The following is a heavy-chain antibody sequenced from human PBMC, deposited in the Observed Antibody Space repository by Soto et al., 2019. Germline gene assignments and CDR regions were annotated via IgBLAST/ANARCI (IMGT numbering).Heavy chain of an antibody. Sequence: EVQLEESGGDLVQPGGSLRLSCAASGFTLSAYWMTWVRQAPGKGLEWVANINRDGSKKSYLDSVRGTSTISRDNVGNSLYLQMDSLRADDTALYYCARDVSPGSSSLYLDAFDIWGQGTMVTVSS. CDR3: ARDVSPGSSSLYLDAFDI. D-gene: IGHD6-13*01. CDR2: INRDGSKK. J-gene: IGHJ3*02. V-gene: IGHV3-7*05. CDR1: GFTLSAYW.